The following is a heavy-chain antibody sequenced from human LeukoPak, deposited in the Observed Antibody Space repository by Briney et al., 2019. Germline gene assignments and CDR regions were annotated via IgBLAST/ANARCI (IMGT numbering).Heavy chain of an antibody. V-gene: IGHV4-61*02. CDR1: GGSISSGSYY. D-gene: IGHD1-26*01. CDR2: IYTSGST. Sequence: SQTLSLTCTVSGGSISSGSYYWGWIRQPAGKGLEWIGRIYTSGSTNYNPSLKSRVTISVDTSKNQFSLKLSSVTAADTAVYYCAAVTRELLFDYWGQGTLVTVSS. J-gene: IGHJ4*02. CDR3: AAVTRELLFDY.